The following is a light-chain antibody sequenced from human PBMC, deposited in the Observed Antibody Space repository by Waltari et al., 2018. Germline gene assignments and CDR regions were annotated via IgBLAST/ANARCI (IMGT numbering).Light chain of an antibody. V-gene: IGKV1-33*01. CDR3: QQYDNLPPVYT. CDR2: DAS. Sequence: DIQMTQSPSSLSASVADRVTITCQASQDMSNYLNWYQQKPGKAPKLLIYDASNLETGVPSRFSGSGSGTDFTFTISSLQPEDIATYYCQQYDNLPPVYTFGQGTKLEIK. J-gene: IGKJ2*01. CDR1: QDMSNY.